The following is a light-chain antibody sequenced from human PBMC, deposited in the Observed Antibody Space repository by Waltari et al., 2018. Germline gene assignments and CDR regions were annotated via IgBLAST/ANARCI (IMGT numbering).Light chain of an antibody. CDR3: QTWGTVV. Sequence: QLVLTQSPSASASLGASVKLTCTLSSGHSSYAIAWHQQPPEKGPRYLMKLNSDGSHSKGDGIPDRFSGSSSGAERYLPISSLQSEDEADYYCQTWGTVVFGGGTKLTVL. CDR2: LNSDGSH. V-gene: IGLV4-69*01. CDR1: SGHSSYA. J-gene: IGLJ2*01.